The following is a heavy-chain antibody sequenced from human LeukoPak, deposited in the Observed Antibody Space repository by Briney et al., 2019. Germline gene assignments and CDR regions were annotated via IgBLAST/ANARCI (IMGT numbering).Heavy chain of an antibody. D-gene: IGHD3-22*01. J-gene: IGHJ4*02. Sequence: SETLSLTCTVSGGSISSYYWSWIRQPPGKGLEWIGYIYYSGSTNYNPSLKSRVTISVDTSKNQFSLKLSSVTAADTAVYHCARVDGGYYDSSGYFHWGQGTLVTVSS. V-gene: IGHV4-59*01. CDR3: ARVDGGYYDSSGYFH. CDR1: GGSISSYY. CDR2: IYYSGST.